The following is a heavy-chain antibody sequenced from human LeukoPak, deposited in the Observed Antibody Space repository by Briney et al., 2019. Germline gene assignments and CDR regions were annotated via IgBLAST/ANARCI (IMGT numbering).Heavy chain of an antibody. CDR2: IYYSGST. CDR1: GGSISSSSYY. J-gene: IGHJ4*02. CDR3: ASRSGSAG. V-gene: IGHV4-39*01. D-gene: IGHD3-22*01. Sequence: SETLSLTCTVPGGSISSSSYYWGWIRQPPGKGLEWIGSIYYSGSTYYNPSLKSRVTISVDTSKNQFSLKLSSVTAADTAVYYCASRSGSAGWGQGTLVTVSS.